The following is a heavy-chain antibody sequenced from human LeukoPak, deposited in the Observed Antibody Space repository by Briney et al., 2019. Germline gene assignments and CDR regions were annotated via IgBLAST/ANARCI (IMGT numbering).Heavy chain of an antibody. CDR2: IIPIFGTA. CDR3: ARDPNDFWSHYGMDV. D-gene: IGHD3-3*01. J-gene: IGHJ6*02. CDR1: GGTFSSYA. V-gene: IGHV1-69*13. Sequence: ASVKVSCKASGGTFSSYAISWVRQAPGQGLEWMGGIIPIFGTANYAQRFQGRVTITADESTSTAYMELSSLRSEDTAVYYCARDPNDFWSHYGMDVWGQGTTVTVSS.